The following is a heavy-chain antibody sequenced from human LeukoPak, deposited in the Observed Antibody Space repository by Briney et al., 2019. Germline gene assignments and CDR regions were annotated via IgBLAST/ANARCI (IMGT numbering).Heavy chain of an antibody. J-gene: IGHJ5*02. D-gene: IGHD3-10*02. CDR2: MNPNSGNT. CDR1: GYTFTSYD. V-gene: IGHV1-8*01. Sequence: ALVKASCKASGYTFTSYDINWVRQATGQGLEWMGWMNPNSGNTGYAQKFQGRVTMTRNTSISTAYMELSSLRSEDTAVYYCARGPPYVRAVPWGQGTLVTVSS. CDR3: ARGPPYVRAVP.